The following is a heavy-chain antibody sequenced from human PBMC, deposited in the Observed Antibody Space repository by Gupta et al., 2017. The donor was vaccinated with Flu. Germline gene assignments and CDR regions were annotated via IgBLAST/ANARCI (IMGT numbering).Heavy chain of an antibody. J-gene: IGHJ4*02. CDR1: GGSISTGDYY. V-gene: IGHV4-61*02. CDR2: IYTSGST. Sequence: QVQLQESGPGLVKPSPTLSLTCTVSGGSISTGDYYWNWIRQPAGKGLEWIGRIYTSGSTKYNPSLESRVTISVDKSKNQFSLKLNSVTAADTAVYYCATCPLLGGASCHWAYWGQGTLVTVSS. CDR3: ATCPLLGGASCHWAY. D-gene: IGHD2-15*01.